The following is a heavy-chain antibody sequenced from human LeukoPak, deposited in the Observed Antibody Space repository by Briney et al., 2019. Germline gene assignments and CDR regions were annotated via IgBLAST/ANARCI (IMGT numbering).Heavy chain of an antibody. Sequence: PGRSLRLSCAASGFIFDDYAMHWVRQAPGKGLEWVSGITWNSGRIAYAGSVKGRFTISRDNAKNSLYLQMNSLRAEDTALYYCARVRRPAVVLDALDSWGQGTMVTVSS. D-gene: IGHD2-2*01. CDR2: ITWNSGRI. J-gene: IGHJ3*02. V-gene: IGHV3-9*01. CDR1: GFIFDDYA. CDR3: ARVRRPAVVLDALDS.